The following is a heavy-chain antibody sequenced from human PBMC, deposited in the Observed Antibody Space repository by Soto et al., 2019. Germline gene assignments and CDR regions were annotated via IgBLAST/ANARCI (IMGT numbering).Heavy chain of an antibody. J-gene: IGHJ6*02. CDR1: HYSFARYG. D-gene: IGHD2-15*01. CDR2: ISTYNSNT. CDR3: AREGYCSSGSCALYSHDFFGMDV. V-gene: IGHV1-18*01. Sequence: QVQLVQSGAEVKKPGASVKVSCKASHYSFARYGISWVRQAPGQGLEWMGWISTYNSNTKYAQKFPGRVTMTTDTPTSTAYMNLRSLTSDDTAVYYCAREGYCSSGSCALYSHDFFGMDVWGQGTTVTVSS.